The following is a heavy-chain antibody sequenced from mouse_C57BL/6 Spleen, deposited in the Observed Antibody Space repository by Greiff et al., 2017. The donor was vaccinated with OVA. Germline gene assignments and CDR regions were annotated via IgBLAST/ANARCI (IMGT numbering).Heavy chain of an antibody. V-gene: IGHV1-55*01. CDR1: GYTFTSYW. CDR3: GNGGGNSYEFAY. Sequence: QVQLQQPGAELVKPGASVTLSCKASGYTFTSYWMTWVKQTPGHGLEWIGAIYPGSGSTDYNEKFKGKATLTVDKSSSTAYMQLRSLTSEDSAVYYCGNGGGNSYEFAYRGTGTLVTASA. CDR2: IYPGSGST. D-gene: IGHD1-1*01. J-gene: IGHJ3*01.